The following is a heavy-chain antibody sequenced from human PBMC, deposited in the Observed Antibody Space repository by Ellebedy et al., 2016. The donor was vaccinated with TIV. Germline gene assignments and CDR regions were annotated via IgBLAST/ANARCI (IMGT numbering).Heavy chain of an antibody. V-gene: IGHV4-59*11. Sequence: SETLSLTCTVSGGSISSHYWGWLRQPPGKGLEWIGYIDYSGSTNYSPSLKSRVTMSVDTAKNQFSLTLRSMSAADTALYYCARVIAQYEYYEILTGYYWFDPWGQGTLVTVSS. CDR2: IDYSGST. D-gene: IGHD3-9*01. CDR3: ARVIAQYEYYEILTGYYWFDP. CDR1: GGSISSHY. J-gene: IGHJ5*01.